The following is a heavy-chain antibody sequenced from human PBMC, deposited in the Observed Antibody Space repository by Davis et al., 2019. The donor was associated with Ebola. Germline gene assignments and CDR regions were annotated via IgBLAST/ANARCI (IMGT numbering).Heavy chain of an antibody. D-gene: IGHD6-6*01. CDR1: GFTFSSYS. J-gene: IGHJ6*03. Sequence: GESLKISCAASGFTFSSYSMNWVRQAPGKGLEWVSSISSSSSYIYYADSVKGRFTISRDNAKNSLYLQMNSLRAEDTAVYYCAREQLAAYYYYMDVWGKGTTVTVSS. CDR3: AREQLAAYYYYMDV. V-gene: IGHV3-21*01. CDR2: ISSSSSYI.